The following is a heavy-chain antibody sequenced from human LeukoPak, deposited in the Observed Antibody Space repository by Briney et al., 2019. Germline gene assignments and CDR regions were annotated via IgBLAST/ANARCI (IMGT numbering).Heavy chain of an antibody. V-gene: IGHV4-30-2*01. Sequence: SETLSLTCAVSGGSISSGGYSWSWIRQPPGRGREWIGYIYHSGSTYYNPSLKSRVTISVDRSKNQFSLKLSSVTAADTAVYYCARDGAFGVVTTWGQGTLVTVSS. CDR3: ARDGAFGVVTT. CDR2: IYHSGST. D-gene: IGHD3-3*01. CDR1: GGSISSGGYS. J-gene: IGHJ5*02.